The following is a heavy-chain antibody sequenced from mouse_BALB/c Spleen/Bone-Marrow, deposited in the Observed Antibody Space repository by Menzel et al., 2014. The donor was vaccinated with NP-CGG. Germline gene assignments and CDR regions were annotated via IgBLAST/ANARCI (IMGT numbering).Heavy chain of an antibody. CDR1: GFNIKDTY. D-gene: IGHD2-4*01. J-gene: IGHJ2*01. V-gene: IGHV14-3*02. CDR2: IDPANGNT. CDR3: ALYYDYDVGY. Sequence: VQLQQSGAELVKPGASVKLSCTASGFNIKDTYMHWVKQRPEQGLEWIGRIDPANGNTKYDPKFQGKATITADTSPNTAYLQPSSLTSEDTAVYYCALYYDYDVGYWGQGTTLTVSS.